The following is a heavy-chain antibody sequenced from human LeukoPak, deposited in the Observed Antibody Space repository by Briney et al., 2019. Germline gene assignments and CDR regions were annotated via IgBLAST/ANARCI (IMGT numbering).Heavy chain of an antibody. Sequence: PSETLSLTCTVSGGSIRSGSHYWAWIRQPPGKGLEWIGSIYYSGSTYYNPSLENRVTISIDTSKDHFSLKLSSLSAADTSVYYCAKRDDSGGNLVDLWGQGTLVTVS. D-gene: IGHD3-22*01. CDR2: IYYSGST. V-gene: IGHV4-39*02. CDR3: AKRDDSGGNLVDL. CDR1: GGSIRSGSHY. J-gene: IGHJ4*02.